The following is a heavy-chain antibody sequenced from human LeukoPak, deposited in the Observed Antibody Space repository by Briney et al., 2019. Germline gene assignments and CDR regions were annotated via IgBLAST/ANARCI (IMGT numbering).Heavy chain of an antibody. CDR3: ARGECSSTSCYRVFDH. Sequence: SETLSLTCTVSGGSISSGGYYWSWIRQHPGKGLEWIGYIYYSGSTYYNPSLKSRVTISLDTSKNQFSLKLSSVTAADTAVYYCARGECSSTSCYRVFDHWGQGTLVTVSS. D-gene: IGHD2-2*02. CDR1: GGSISSGGYY. J-gene: IGHJ4*02. CDR2: IYYSGST. V-gene: IGHV4-31*03.